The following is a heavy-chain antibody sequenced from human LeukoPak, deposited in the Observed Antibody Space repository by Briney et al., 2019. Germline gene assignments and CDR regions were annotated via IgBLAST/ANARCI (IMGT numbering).Heavy chain of an antibody. CDR2: ISSSSTI. Sequence: GGSLRLSCAASGFTVSSNYMSWVRQAPGKGLEWVSYISSSSTIYYADSVKGRFTISRDNAKNSLYLQMNSLRAEDTAVYYCAREYDYVWGSYRYNSYYYGMDVWGQGTTVTVSS. CDR1: GFTVSSNY. CDR3: AREYDYVWGSYRYNSYYYGMDV. V-gene: IGHV3-69-1*01. D-gene: IGHD3-16*02. J-gene: IGHJ6*02.